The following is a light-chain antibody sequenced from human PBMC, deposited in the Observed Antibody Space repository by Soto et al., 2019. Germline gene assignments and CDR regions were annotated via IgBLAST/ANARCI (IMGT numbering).Light chain of an antibody. CDR2: GAS. V-gene: IGKV3-20*01. CDR1: QRVSSRS. J-gene: IGKJ3*01. Sequence: EIVLTQSPGTLSLSPGDRATRSCRASQRVSSRSLAWYQQRPGQAPRLLIFGASYRATGVTDRFSGSGSGTDFTLTISRLEPEDFAVYYCQQYSSSPPEFTFGPGTKVDSK. CDR3: QQYSSSPPEFT.